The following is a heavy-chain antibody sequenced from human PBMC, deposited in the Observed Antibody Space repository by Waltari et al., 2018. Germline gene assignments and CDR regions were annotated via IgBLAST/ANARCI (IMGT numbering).Heavy chain of an antibody. D-gene: IGHD6-19*01. CDR1: GGSISSSSYY. CDR2: IYYSGNT. Sequence: QLQLQESGPGLVKPSETLSLTCTVSGGSISSSSYYWGWIRQPPGKGLEWIGSIYYSGNTYYNPSLKSRVTISVDTSKNQFSLKLSSVTAADTAVYYCASSYSSGWYSTFDYWGQGTLVTVSS. CDR3: ASSYSSGWYSTFDY. J-gene: IGHJ4*02. V-gene: IGHV4-39*01.